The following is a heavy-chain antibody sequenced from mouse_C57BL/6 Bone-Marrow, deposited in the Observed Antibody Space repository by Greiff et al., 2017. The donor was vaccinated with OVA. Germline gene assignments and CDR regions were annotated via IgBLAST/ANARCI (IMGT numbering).Heavy chain of an antibody. CDR1: GYSITSGYY. D-gene: IGHD2-2*01. CDR3: ARDREAYGSTYWYFDV. J-gene: IGHJ1*03. CDR2: ISYDGSN. V-gene: IGHV3-6*01. Sequence: DVKLQESGPGLVKPSQSLSLTCSVTGYSITSGYYWNWIRQFPGNKLEWMGYISYDGSNNYNPSLKNRISITRDTSKNQFFLKLNSVTTEDTATYYCARDREAYGSTYWYFDVWGTGTTVTVSS.